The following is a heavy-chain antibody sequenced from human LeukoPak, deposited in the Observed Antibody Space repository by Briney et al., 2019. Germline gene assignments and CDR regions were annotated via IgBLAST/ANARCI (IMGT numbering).Heavy chain of an antibody. J-gene: IGHJ4*02. Sequence: GSLLLSCAASGFTVSSNYMSWGRQAPGKVLEWVSVIYSGGSTYYADSVKGRFTISRDNSKNTLYLQMNSPRAEDTAVYYCARDNGGWGYFDYWGQGTLVTVSS. CDR1: GFTVSSNY. V-gene: IGHV3-66*01. CDR3: ARDNGGWGYFDY. CDR2: IYSGGST. D-gene: IGHD3-16*01.